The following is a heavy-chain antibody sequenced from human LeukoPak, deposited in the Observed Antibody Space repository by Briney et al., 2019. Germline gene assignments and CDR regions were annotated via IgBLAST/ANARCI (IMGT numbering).Heavy chain of an antibody. CDR1: GFTFSSYS. J-gene: IGHJ4*02. D-gene: IGHD2-15*01. CDR2: ISSSSSYI. CDR3: AGSPLSGVAPGFDY. Sequence: GGPLRLSCAASGFTFSSYSMNWVRQAPGKGLEWVSSISSSSSYIYYADSVKGRFTISRDNAKNSLYLQMNSLRAEDTAVYYCAGSPLSGVAPGFDYWGQGTLVTVSS. V-gene: IGHV3-21*01.